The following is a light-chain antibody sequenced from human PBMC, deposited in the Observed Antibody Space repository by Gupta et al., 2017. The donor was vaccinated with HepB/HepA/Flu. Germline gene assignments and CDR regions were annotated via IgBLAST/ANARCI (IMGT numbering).Light chain of an antibody. CDR1: DSISSW. J-gene: IGKJ1*01. Sequence: DIRMTQSPSTLSASVGARVTTTCRASDSISSWLAWYQQRPGTAPQLLIYTVSNLESGAPSRVSGTGSETEFTLTISSLQPYDFATYHCQQYSTSWTFGQGTKVEI. CDR2: TVS. CDR3: QQYSTSWT. V-gene: IGKV1-5*03.